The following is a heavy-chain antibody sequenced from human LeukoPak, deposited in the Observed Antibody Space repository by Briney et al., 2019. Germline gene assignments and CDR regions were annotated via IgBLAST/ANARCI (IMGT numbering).Heavy chain of an antibody. Sequence: PGGSLRLSCAASGFTVSNNYMSWVRQAPGKGLEWVSSISGSASYIYYADSVRGRFTISRDNAKNSLHLQMNSLRAEDTAVYYCARDVSRYHYYDSSGFPLMGGQGTLVTVSS. V-gene: IGHV3-21*01. D-gene: IGHD3-22*01. J-gene: IGHJ4*02. CDR3: ARDVSRYHYYDSSGFPLM. CDR1: GFTVSNNY. CDR2: ISGSASYI.